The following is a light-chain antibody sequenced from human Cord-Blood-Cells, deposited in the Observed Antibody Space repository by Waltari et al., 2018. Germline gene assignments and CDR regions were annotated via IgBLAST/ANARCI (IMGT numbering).Light chain of an antibody. CDR1: QSISSW. J-gene: IGKJ4*01. V-gene: IGKV1-5*03. CDR3: QQYNSYSGT. CDR2: KAS. Sequence: DIQMTQSPSTLSAPVGDNVTITCRASQSISSWLAWYQQKPGKAPKLLIYKASSLESGVPSRFSGSGSGTEFTLTISSLQPDDFATDYCQQYNSYSGTFGGGTKVEIK.